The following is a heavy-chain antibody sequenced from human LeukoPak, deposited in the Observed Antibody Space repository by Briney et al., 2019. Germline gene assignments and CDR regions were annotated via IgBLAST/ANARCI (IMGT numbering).Heavy chain of an antibody. D-gene: IGHD2-15*01. J-gene: IGHJ6*03. V-gene: IGHV4-39*01. CDR1: GVSISSGSYY. Sequence: SETLSLTCTVSGVSISSGSYYWGWIRQPQGQGLEWIVSIYYSGSTSYHPSFKSRVTIYVDTSKNQFSLKLSSVSAADTAVYYCARPGRDCRGGSCYYDHFYYMDVWGRGTTITVSS. CDR3: ARPGRDCRGGSCYYDHFYYMDV. CDR2: IYYSGST.